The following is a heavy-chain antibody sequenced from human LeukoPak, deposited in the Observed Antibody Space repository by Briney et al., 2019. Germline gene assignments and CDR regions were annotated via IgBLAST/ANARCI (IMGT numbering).Heavy chain of an antibody. J-gene: IGHJ4*02. D-gene: IGHD6-6*01. CDR1: GGSFSAYY. V-gene: IGHV4-34*01. CDR3: AGNIAARPTPLG. Sequence: SETLSLTCAVYGGSFSAYYWSWIRQPPGKGLEWIGEINHSGSTNYNPSLNSRVTISVDTSKNQFSLKLSSVTAADTAVYYCAGNIAARPTPLGWGQGTLVTVSS. CDR2: INHSGST.